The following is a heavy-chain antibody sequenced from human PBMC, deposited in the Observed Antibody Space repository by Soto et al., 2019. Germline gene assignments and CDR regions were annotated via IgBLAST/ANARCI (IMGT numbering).Heavy chain of an antibody. CDR1: GYNFTNYG. CDR3: TRDYGRIVGAEFDH. CDR2: ISADNGKT. J-gene: IGHJ4*02. Sequence: QVQLLQSGAEVKKPGASVRVSCTASGYNFTNYGITWVRQAPGQGLEWMGWISADNGKTDYSPRFQDRLIMTTDTSTTTAYMQLRSLRSDDTAVYYCTRDYGRIVGAEFDHWGKGTLLTVSS. D-gene: IGHD1-26*01. V-gene: IGHV1-18*01.